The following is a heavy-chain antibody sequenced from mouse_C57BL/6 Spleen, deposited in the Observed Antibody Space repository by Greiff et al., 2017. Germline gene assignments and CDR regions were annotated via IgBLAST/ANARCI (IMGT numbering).Heavy chain of an antibody. CDR2: IDPETGGT. V-gene: IGHV1-15*01. CDR3: TRGRGNFFYYAMDY. J-gene: IGHJ4*01. CDR1: GYTFTDYE. D-gene: IGHD2-1*01. Sequence: QVQLQQSGAELVRPGASVTLSCKASGYTFTDYEMHWVKQTPVHGLEWIGAIDPETGGTAYNQKFKGKAILTADKSSSTAYMELRSLTSEDSAVYYCTRGRGNFFYYAMDYWGQGTSVTVSS.